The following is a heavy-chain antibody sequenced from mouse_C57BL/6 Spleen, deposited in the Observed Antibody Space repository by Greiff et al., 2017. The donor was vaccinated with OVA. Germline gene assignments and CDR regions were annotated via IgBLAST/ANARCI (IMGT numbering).Heavy chain of an antibody. CDR2: IYPRSGNT. CDR1: GYTFTSYG. Sequence: VQLQQSGAELARPGASVKLSCKASGYTFTSYGISWVKQRTGQGLEWIGEIYPRSGNTYYNEKFKGKATLTADKSSSTAYMELRSLTSEDSAVYFCATIYYDYDGSWFAYWGQGTLVTVSA. J-gene: IGHJ3*01. V-gene: IGHV1-81*01. D-gene: IGHD2-4*01. CDR3: ATIYYDYDGSWFAY.